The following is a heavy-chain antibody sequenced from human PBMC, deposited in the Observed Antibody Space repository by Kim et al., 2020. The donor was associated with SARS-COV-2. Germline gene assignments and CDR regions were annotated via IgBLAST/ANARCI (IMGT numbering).Heavy chain of an antibody. J-gene: IGHJ4*02. V-gene: IGHV4-34*01. Sequence: YNPSLTSPVTISVDTYENQFSLELSSVTAADTAVYFCAGDTSGYYYFDFWGQGTLVAVSS. CDR3: AGDTSGYYYFDF. D-gene: IGHD3-22*01.